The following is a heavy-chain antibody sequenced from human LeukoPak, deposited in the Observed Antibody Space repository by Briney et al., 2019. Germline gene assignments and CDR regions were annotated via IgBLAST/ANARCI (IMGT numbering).Heavy chain of an antibody. V-gene: IGHV1-2*02. D-gene: IGHD2-21*02. CDR2: INPNSGGT. CDR1: GYTFTGYY. J-gene: IGHJ6*03. Sequence: ASVKVSCKASGYTFTGYYMHWVRQAPGQGLEWMGWINPNSGGTNYAQKFQGRVTMTRDTSISTAYMELSRLRCDDTAVYYCARTVRGYYYMDVWGKGTTVTVSS. CDR3: ARTVRGYYYMDV.